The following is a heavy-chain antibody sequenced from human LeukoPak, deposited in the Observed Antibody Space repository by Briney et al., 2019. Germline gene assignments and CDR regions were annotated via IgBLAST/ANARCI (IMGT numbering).Heavy chain of an antibody. D-gene: IGHD1-26*01. CDR3: ARDGRYSGKGDY. CDR2: ISSSSSYI. CDR1: GFTFSSYS. Sequence: GGSLRLSCAASGFTFSSYSMNWVRHAPGKGLEWVSSISSSSSYIYYADSVKGRFTISRDNAKNSLDLQMNSLRAEDTAVYYCARDGRYSGKGDYWGQGTLVTVSS. J-gene: IGHJ4*02. V-gene: IGHV3-21*01.